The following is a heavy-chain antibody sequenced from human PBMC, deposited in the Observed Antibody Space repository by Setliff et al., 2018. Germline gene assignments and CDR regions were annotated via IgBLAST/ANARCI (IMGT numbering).Heavy chain of an antibody. V-gene: IGHV1-8*01. CDR2: MNPERDNT. D-gene: IGHD3-16*01. J-gene: IGHJ4*02. CDR1: GYSFISYD. Sequence: WASVKVSCKASGYSFISYDINWVRQAPGQGLEWMGWMNPERDNTGYAQKFQGRVTMTGHASINTAYMELTSLTSEDTAVYYCVRNPLGPEASTPGGYWGQGTLVTVS. CDR3: VRNPLGPEASTPGGY.